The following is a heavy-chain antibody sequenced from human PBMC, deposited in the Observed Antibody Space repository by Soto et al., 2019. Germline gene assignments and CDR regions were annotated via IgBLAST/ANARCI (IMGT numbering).Heavy chain of an antibody. CDR3: ARDLSTSSSGWDY. CDR1: GGSISSYY. V-gene: IGHV4-59*01. Sequence: SETLSLTCTVSGGSISSYYWSWIRQPPGKGLEWIGYIYYSGSTNYNPSLKSRVTISVDTSKNQFSLKLSSVTAADTAVYYCARDLSTSSSGWDYWGQGTLVTVS. D-gene: IGHD6-19*01. CDR2: IYYSGST. J-gene: IGHJ4*02.